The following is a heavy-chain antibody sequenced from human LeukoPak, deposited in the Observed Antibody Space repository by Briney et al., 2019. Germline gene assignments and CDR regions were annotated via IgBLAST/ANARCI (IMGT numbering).Heavy chain of an antibody. J-gene: IGHJ4*02. CDR2: IYWDDDK. CDR3: AHFRDGYTIDY. V-gene: IGHV2-5*02. CDR1: GFSLSTSGVG. D-gene: IGHD5-24*01. Sequence: SGPTLVKPTQTHTLTCTFSGFSLSTSGVGVGWIRQPPGKALHRLALIYWDDDKRYSPSLKSRLTITKDTCKIQVVLTMTNMDPVGTATYYCAHFRDGYTIDYWGQGTLVTVSS.